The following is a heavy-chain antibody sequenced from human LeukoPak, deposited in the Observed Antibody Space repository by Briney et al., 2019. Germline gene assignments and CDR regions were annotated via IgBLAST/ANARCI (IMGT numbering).Heavy chain of an antibody. D-gene: IGHD3-10*01. Sequence: SETLSLTCTVSGYSISSGYYWGWIRQTPAKGLEWIGSIYHTGITYYNPSLKSRVTISVDTSKNQFSLKLSSVTAADTAVYYCAPTLYYYGPSPNGYWGQGTLVTVSS. V-gene: IGHV4-38-2*02. J-gene: IGHJ4*02. CDR1: GYSISSGYY. CDR2: IYHTGIT. CDR3: APTLYYYGPSPNGY.